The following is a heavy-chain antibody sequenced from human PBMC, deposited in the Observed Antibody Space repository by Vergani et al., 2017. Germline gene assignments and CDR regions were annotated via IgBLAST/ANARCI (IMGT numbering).Heavy chain of an antibody. CDR3: AXDRDYEYYYGMDV. J-gene: IGHJ6*02. CDR1: GFTFDDYA. CDR2: ISWNSNNK. Sequence: EVQLVESGGGLVQPGRSLRLSCAASGFTFDDYAMHWVRQAPGKGLEWVAGISWNSNNKGYAVSVKGRFTISRDNAKKSLYLQMDSLRVEDMASYFCAXDRDYEYYYGMDVGGQGTAVIVS. D-gene: IGHD4-17*01. V-gene: IGHV3-9*03.